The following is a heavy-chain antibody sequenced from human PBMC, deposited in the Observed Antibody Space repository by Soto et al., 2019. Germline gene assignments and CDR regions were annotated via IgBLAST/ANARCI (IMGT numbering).Heavy chain of an antibody. CDR2: ISSDGSST. CDR1: GLTFSSYL. CDR3: ARAQAVAGTGGYY. D-gene: IGHD6-19*01. Sequence: LXLSCAASGLTFSSYLMHWVRQAPGKGLVWVSRISSDGSSTSYADSVKGRFTISRDNAKNTVYLQMNSLRAEDTAVYYCARAQAVAGTGGYYWGQGTVVTVSS. J-gene: IGHJ4*02. V-gene: IGHV3-74*01.